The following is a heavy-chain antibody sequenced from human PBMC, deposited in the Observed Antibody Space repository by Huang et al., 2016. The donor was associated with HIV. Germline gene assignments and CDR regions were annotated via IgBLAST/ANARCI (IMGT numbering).Heavy chain of an antibody. CDR2: IYHDDAYA. Sequence: QLVQSGPELKKPGESLTISRKASGYTFSIYWIGWVRQMSGKGLEWRGIIYHDDAYARYSPSVQGQVTFSADKSNTSAYLHWRSLKASDTAMYYCAKLRRRDYSGSDAFDIWGQGTMVVVSS. J-gene: IGHJ3*02. V-gene: IGHV5-51*01. CDR3: AKLRRRDYSGSDAFDI. D-gene: IGHD4-4*01. CDR1: GYTFSIYW.